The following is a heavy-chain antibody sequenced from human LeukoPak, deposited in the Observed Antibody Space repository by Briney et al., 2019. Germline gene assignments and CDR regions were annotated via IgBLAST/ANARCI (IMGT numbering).Heavy chain of an antibody. Sequence: GGSLRLSCAASGFTFSSYWMGWVRQAPGKGLEWVANIKQDGSEKYYVNSVKGRFTISRDNAKNSLYLQMNSLRAEDTAVYYCARARFGGRLRIPHHAFDIWGQGTMVTVSS. J-gene: IGHJ3*02. D-gene: IGHD3-10*01. V-gene: IGHV3-7*01. CDR3: ARARFGGRLRIPHHAFDI. CDR2: IKQDGSEK. CDR1: GFTFSSYW.